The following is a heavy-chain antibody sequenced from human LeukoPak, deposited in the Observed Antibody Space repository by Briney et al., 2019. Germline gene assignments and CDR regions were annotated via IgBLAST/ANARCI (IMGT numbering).Heavy chain of an antibody. J-gene: IGHJ4*02. V-gene: IGHV4-59*04. CDR2: IYYSGST. Sequence: PSETLSLTCSVSGGSISSYYWSWIRQPPGKGLEWIGYIYYSGSTYYNPSLKSRVTISVDTSKNQFSLKLSSVTAADTAVYYCAVSDYYYDNPIDYWGQGTLVTVSS. D-gene: IGHD3-22*01. CDR1: GGSISSYY. CDR3: AVSDYYYDNPIDY.